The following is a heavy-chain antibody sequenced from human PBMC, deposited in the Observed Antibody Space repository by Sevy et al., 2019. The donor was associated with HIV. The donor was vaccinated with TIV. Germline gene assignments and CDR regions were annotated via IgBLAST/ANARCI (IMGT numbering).Heavy chain of an antibody. Sequence: GGSLRLSCAASGFTFSSYSMNWVRQAPGKGLEWVSYISSSSSTIYYADSVKGRFTISRDNAKNSMYLQMNSLRDEETAVYYCARDSPGYSSGWYTEYYYYYYGMDVWGQGTTVTVSS. CDR2: ISSSSSTI. J-gene: IGHJ6*02. CDR3: ARDSPGYSSGWYTEYYYYYYGMDV. V-gene: IGHV3-48*02. CDR1: GFTFSSYS. D-gene: IGHD6-19*01.